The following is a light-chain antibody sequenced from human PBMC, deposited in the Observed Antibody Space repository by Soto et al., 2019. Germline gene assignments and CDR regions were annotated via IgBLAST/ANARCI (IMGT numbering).Light chain of an antibody. J-gene: IGLJ3*02. CDR1: STNIGSNY. CDR2: SNN. CDR3: ATWDDSLNNPV. Sequence: QSVLTQPPSASGTPGQRVTLSCSGSSTNIGSNYVYWYQQVPGTAPKLLIYSNNQRPSGVPDRFSASKSGTSASLAISGLRSEDEAAYYCATWDDSLNNPVFGGGTQLTVL. V-gene: IGLV1-47*02.